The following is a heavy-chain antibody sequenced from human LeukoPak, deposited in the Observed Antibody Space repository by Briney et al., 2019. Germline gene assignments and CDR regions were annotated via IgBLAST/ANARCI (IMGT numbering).Heavy chain of an antibody. CDR2: IKQDGSQK. CDR1: GFTFSSCW. V-gene: IGHV3-7*01. Sequence: GGSLRLSCAASGFTFSSCWMTWVRQAPGKGLEWVANIKQDGSQKNYVDSVKGRFIISRDNAKNSLYLQMNSLRAEDTAVYYCARDLPPDGPPDYWGQGTLVTVSS. J-gene: IGHJ4*02. CDR3: ARDLPPDGPPDY.